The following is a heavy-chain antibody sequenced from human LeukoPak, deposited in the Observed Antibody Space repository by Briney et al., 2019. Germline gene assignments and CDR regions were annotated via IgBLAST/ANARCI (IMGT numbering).Heavy chain of an antibody. V-gene: IGHV4-59*01. CDR1: GGSLSSYY. Sequence: SETLSLTCTVSGGSLSSYYWSWIRQPPGKGLEWIGYIYYSGSTNYNPTLKSRVTISVDTSKNLFSLKLSFVTAADTAVYYCASALRYYDFWSGYYIDWFDPWGQGTLVTVSS. J-gene: IGHJ5*02. CDR3: ASALRYYDFWSGYYIDWFDP. D-gene: IGHD3-3*01. CDR2: IYYSGST.